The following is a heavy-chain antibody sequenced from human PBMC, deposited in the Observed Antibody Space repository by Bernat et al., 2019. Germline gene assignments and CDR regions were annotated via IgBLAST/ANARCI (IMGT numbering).Heavy chain of an antibody. CDR2: IYYSGST. V-gene: IGHV4-59*01. CDR1: GGSIRSYY. Sequence: QVQLQESGPGLVKPSETLSLTCTVSGGSIRSYYWSWIRQPPGKGLEWIGYIYYSGSTNYNPSLKSRVTISVDTSKNQFSLKLSAVTAADTAVYYCARGGGYGDYGNWFDPGGQGTLVTVSS. D-gene: IGHD4-17*01. J-gene: IGHJ5*02. CDR3: ARGGGYGDYGNWFDP.